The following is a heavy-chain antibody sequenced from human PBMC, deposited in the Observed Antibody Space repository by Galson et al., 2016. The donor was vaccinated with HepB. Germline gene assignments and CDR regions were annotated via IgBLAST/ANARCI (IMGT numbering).Heavy chain of an antibody. V-gene: IGHV4-59*01. Sequence: SETLSLTCTVSGDSIRNYYWSWLRQPPGKGLEWIAYVFYTGTTNYNPSLRSRVTASVDTSKNQFSLNLSSATAADTAIYYCARDAYRSSHLDLWGRGTLVTVSS. CDR1: GDSIRNYY. CDR3: ARDAYRSSHLDL. D-gene: IGHD6-6*01. J-gene: IGHJ2*01. CDR2: VFYTGTT.